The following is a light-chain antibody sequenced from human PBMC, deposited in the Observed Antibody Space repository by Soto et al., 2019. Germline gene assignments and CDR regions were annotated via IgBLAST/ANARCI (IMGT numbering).Light chain of an antibody. Sequence: IVLPQSPATLSLSPGERATLSCRASQSVSSSHLAWYQQKPGQPPRLLIYGASSRATGIPDRFSGSGSGTDFTLTISRLEPEDFAVFYCQHYDSLPITFGQGTRLEIK. CDR1: QSVSSSH. CDR3: QHYDSLPIT. V-gene: IGKV3-20*01. CDR2: GAS. J-gene: IGKJ5*01.